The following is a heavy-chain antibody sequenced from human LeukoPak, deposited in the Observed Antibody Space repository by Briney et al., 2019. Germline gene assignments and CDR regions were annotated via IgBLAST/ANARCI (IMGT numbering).Heavy chain of an antibody. D-gene: IGHD2-15*01. CDR2: IYYSGST. V-gene: IGHV4-59*06. CDR3: ARDRGCSGGRCYSARFDP. CDR1: GGSISSYY. Sequence: NTSETLSLTCTVSGGSISSYYWSWIRQPPGKGLEWIGYIYYSGSTYYNPSLKSRVTISVDTSKNQFSLKLSSVTAADTAVYYCARDRGCSGGRCYSARFDPWGQGTLVTVSS. J-gene: IGHJ5*02.